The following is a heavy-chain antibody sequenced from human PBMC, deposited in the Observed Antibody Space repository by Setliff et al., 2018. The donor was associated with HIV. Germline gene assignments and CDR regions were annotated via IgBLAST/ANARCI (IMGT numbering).Heavy chain of an antibody. D-gene: IGHD6-25*01. CDR2: SNPSSRTT. CDR1: GYIFTTHY. V-gene: IGHV1-46*01. CDR3: ARVPSGAAGLVRAGFYF. J-gene: IGHJ4*01. Sequence: ASVKVSCKSSGYIFTTHYIHWVRQAPGQGIEWMGMSNPSSRTTIYAQKFRGRMTLTKDKSTTTVYMGLRGLRSDDTATYYCARVPSGAAGLVRAGFYFWGQGTLVTVSS.